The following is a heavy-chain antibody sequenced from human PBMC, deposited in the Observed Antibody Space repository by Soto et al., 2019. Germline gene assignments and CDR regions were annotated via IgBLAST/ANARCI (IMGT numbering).Heavy chain of an antibody. Sequence: EVQLLESGGGLVQPGGSLRLSCAASGFTFSSYVMSWVRQAPGKGLEWVSAISGSGGSTYYADSVKGRFTISRDNSKNTPYLQMNSLRAEDTAVYYCAKGSSGWYERFDYWGQGTLVTVSS. J-gene: IGHJ4*02. V-gene: IGHV3-23*01. CDR2: ISGSGGST. CDR3: AKGSSGWYERFDY. D-gene: IGHD6-19*01. CDR1: GFTFSSYV.